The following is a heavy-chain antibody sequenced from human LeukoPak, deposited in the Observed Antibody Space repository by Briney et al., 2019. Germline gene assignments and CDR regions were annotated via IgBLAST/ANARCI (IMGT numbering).Heavy chain of an antibody. D-gene: IGHD2/OR15-2a*01. CDR2: INAGNGNT. CDR3: AREKRISPNWFDP. CDR1: GYTFTSYA. J-gene: IGHJ5*02. V-gene: IGHV1-3*01. Sequence: ASVKVSCKASGYTFTSYAMHWVRQAPGQWLEWMGWINAGNGNTKYSQKFQGRVTITRDTSASTAYMELSSLRSEDTAVYYCAREKRISPNWFDPWGQGTLVTVSS.